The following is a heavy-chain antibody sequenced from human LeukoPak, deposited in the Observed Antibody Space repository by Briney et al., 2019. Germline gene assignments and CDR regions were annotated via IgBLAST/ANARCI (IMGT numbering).Heavy chain of an antibody. CDR3: ARGSTLYDYVWGSYRTGYYFDY. J-gene: IGHJ4*02. Sequence: SETLSLTCAVYGGSFSGYYWSWIRQPPGKGLEWIGEINHSGSTNYNPSLKSRVTISVGTSKNQVSLKLSSVTAADTAVYYCARGSTLYDYVWGSYRTGYYFDYWGQGTLVTVSS. V-gene: IGHV4-34*01. CDR2: INHSGST. CDR1: GGSFSGYY. D-gene: IGHD3-16*02.